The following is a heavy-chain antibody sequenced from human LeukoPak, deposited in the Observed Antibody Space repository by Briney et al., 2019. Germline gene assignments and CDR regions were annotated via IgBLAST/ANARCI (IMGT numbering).Heavy chain of an antibody. V-gene: IGHV4-34*01. CDR1: GGSFSGYY. CDR3: ARNIVVVPATTPNAXGYYYYGMDV. D-gene: IGHD2-2*01. CDR2: INHSGST. Sequence: SETLSLTCAVYGGSFSGYYWSWIRQPPGKGLEWIGEINHSGSTNYNPSLKSRVTISVDTSKNQFSLKLSSVTAADTAVYYCARNIVVVPATTPNAXGYYYYGMDVWGQGTTVTV. J-gene: IGHJ6*02.